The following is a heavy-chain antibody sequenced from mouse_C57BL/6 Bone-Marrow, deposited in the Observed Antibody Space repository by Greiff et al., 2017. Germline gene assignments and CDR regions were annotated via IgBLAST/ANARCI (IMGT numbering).Heavy chain of an antibody. CDR1: GYTFTSYG. Sequence: VKLVESGAELARPGASVKLSCKASGYTFTSYGISWVKQRTGQGLEWIGEIYPRSGNTYYNEKFKGKATLTADKSSSTAYMELRSLTSEDSAVYFCARSGDHEGYFDVWGTGTTVTVSS. J-gene: IGHJ1*03. CDR3: ARSGDHEGYFDV. CDR2: IYPRSGNT. D-gene: IGHD2-13*01. V-gene: IGHV1-81*01.